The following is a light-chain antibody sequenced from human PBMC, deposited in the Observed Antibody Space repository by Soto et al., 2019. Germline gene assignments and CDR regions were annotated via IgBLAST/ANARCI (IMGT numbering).Light chain of an antibody. J-gene: IGKJ1*01. V-gene: IGKV1-5*01. Sequence: DIQMTQSPSTLSASVGDRVTITCRASQSTSSWLAWYQQKPGKAPNLLIYDASSLQSGVPSRFSGSGYGTEFTLSISSLQPDDFATYYCQQYHSYRTFXQGTKVDIK. CDR3: QQYHSYRT. CDR2: DAS. CDR1: QSTSSW.